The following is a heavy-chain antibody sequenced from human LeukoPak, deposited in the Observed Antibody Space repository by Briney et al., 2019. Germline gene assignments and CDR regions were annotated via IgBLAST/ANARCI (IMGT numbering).Heavy chain of an antibody. V-gene: IGHV1-2*02. J-gene: IGHJ3*02. CDR2: INPNSGGT. Sequence: ASVKVSCKASGYTFTGYYMHWVRQAPGQGLEWMGWINPNSGGTNYAQKFQGRVTMTTDTSTSTAYMELRSLRSDDTAVYYCAREQQLVLRNAFDIWGQGTMVTVSS. CDR3: AREQQLVLRNAFDI. D-gene: IGHD6-13*01. CDR1: GYTFTGYY.